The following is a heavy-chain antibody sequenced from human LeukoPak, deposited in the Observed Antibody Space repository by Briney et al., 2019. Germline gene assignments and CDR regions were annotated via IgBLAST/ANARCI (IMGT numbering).Heavy chain of an antibody. D-gene: IGHD4-11*01. CDR1: GFTFSSYW. V-gene: IGHV3-7*01. Sequence: PGGSLRLSCAASGFTFSSYWMSWVRQAPGKGLEWVANIKQDGSEKYYVDSVKGRFTISRDNAKNSLYLQMNSLRAEDTAVYYCAKSTVTPGGYYYYYYMDVWGKGTTVTVSS. CDR3: AKSTVTPGGYYYYYYMDV. J-gene: IGHJ6*03. CDR2: IKQDGSEK.